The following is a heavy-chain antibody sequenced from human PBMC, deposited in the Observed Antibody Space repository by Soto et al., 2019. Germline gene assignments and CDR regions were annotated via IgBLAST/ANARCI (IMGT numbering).Heavy chain of an antibody. V-gene: IGHV1-3*01. J-gene: IGHJ5*02. CDR1: GYTFNSHA. Sequence: ASVKVSCKASGYTFNSHAIHWVRQAPGQRPEWLGWINAGNGNSYYSEKFEGRVTFTRDTAATTVNMELTSLTSEDTAIYYCGRDQSGIGYYVDWFDPWGQGTLVTVSS. CDR2: INAGNGNS. D-gene: IGHD3-10*02. CDR3: GRDQSGIGYYVDWFDP.